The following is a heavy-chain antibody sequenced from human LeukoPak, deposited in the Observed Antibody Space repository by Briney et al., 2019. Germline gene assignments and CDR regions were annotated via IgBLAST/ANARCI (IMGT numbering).Heavy chain of an antibody. D-gene: IGHD3-16*02. CDR3: ARGTEENYDYVWGSYRPPTGFDY. J-gene: IGHJ4*02. V-gene: IGHV4-34*01. CDR2: INHSGST. Sequence: PSETLSLTCAVYGGSFSGYYWSWIRQPPGKGLEWIGEINHSGSTNYNPSLKSRVTISVDTSKNQFSLKLSSVTAADTAVYYCARGTEENYDYVWGSYRPPTGFDYWGQGTLVTVSS. CDR1: GGSFSGYY.